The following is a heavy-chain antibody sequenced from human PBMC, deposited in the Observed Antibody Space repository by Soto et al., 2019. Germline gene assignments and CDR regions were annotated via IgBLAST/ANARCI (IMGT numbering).Heavy chain of an antibody. Sequence: PGGSLRLSCAASGFTFSSYSMNWVRQAPGKGLEWVSSISSSSYIYYADSVKGRFTISRDNAKNSLYLQMNSLRAEDTAVYYCARDRASGMYYYYGMDVWGQGTTVTVSS. V-gene: IGHV3-21*01. CDR3: ARDRASGMYYYYGMDV. CDR1: GFTFSSYS. D-gene: IGHD1-1*01. J-gene: IGHJ6*02. CDR2: ISSSSYI.